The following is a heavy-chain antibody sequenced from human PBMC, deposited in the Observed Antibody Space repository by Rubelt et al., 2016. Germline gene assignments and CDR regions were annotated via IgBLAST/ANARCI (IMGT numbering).Heavy chain of an antibody. Sequence: QVQLVQSGAEVKKPGASVKVSCKASGYTFTSYAMHWVRQAPGQTLEWMGWINAGNGNTKYSKKFQGRVTITRDTCARTAYMELSSLRSEDTAVYYCATGQYSSGCDYWGQGTLVTVSS. CDR1: GYTFTSYA. CDR2: INAGNGNT. V-gene: IGHV1-3*01. J-gene: IGHJ4*02. CDR3: ATGQYSSGCDY. D-gene: IGHD6-19*01.